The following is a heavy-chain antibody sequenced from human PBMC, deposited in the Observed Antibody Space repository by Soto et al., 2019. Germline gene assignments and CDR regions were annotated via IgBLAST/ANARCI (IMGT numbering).Heavy chain of an antibody. D-gene: IGHD2-15*01. CDR1: GFTFSSYA. V-gene: IGHV3-23*01. Sequence: EVQLLESGGGLVQPGGSLRLSCAASGFTFSSYAMSWVRQAPGKGLEWVSAISGSGGSTYYADSVKGRFTISRDNSKNTLYLQMNSLRAEDTAVYYCAKCLGYCSGGSCYPWHYYSGMDVWGQGTTVTVSS. CDR2: ISGSGGST. J-gene: IGHJ6*02. CDR3: AKCLGYCSGGSCYPWHYYSGMDV.